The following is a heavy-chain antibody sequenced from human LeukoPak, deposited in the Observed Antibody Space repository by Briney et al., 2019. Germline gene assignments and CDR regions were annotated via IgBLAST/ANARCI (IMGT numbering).Heavy chain of an antibody. CDR2: IRSNGDTT. J-gene: IGHJ4*02. V-gene: IGHV3-23*01. CDR1: GFXVSSIA. CDR3: AKGQELDDGVFDS. Sequence: GGSLRLACAASGFXVSSIAKTWVRQAPAKGQKRLSRIRSNGDTTYNADSVKGRFTISRDNSKNTLYLQMNSLRVEDTVIYYCAKGQELDDGVFDSWGQGTLVTVSS. D-gene: IGHD1-1*01.